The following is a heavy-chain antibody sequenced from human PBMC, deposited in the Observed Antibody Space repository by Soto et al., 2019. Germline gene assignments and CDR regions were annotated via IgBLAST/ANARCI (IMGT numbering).Heavy chain of an antibody. V-gene: IGHV3-23*01. Sequence: GGSLRLSCAASGFTFSSYAMSWVRQAPGKRLEWVSAISGSGGSTYYADSVKGRFTISRDNSKNTLYLQMNSLRAEDTAVYYCAKDLFSVDTAMVDPPYYFDYWGQGTLVTVSS. J-gene: IGHJ4*02. CDR3: AKDLFSVDTAMVDPPYYFDY. CDR2: ISGSGGST. CDR1: GFTFSSYA. D-gene: IGHD5-18*01.